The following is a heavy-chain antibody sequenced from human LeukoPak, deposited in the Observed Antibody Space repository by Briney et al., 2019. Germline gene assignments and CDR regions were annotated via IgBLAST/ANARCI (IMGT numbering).Heavy chain of an antibody. CDR3: ARGKAAILDAFDI. D-gene: IGHD2-2*01. Sequence: ASVKVSCKASGGTFSSYAISWVRQAPGQGLEWMGGIIPIFGTANYAQKFQGRVTITTDESTSTAYMELSSLRSEDTAVYYCARGKAAILDAFDIWGQGIMVTVSS. CDR2: IIPIFGTA. J-gene: IGHJ3*02. CDR1: GGTFSSYA. V-gene: IGHV1-69*05.